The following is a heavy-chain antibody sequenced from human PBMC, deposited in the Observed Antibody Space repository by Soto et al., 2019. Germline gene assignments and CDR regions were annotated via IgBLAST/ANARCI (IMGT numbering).Heavy chain of an antibody. V-gene: IGHV4-4*02. CDR2: IYHSGST. CDR1: GGSISSSYW. CDR3: ARVSGSYYYGMDV. J-gene: IGHJ6*02. Sequence: QEQLQESGPGLVKPSGTLPLTCAVSGGSISSSYWWSWVRQPPGKGLEWIGEIYHSGSTNYNPSLKRRVTISVDTSTNQFSLKLSSVTAADTAVYSCARVSGSYYYGMDVWGQGTTVTVSS. D-gene: IGHD3-10*01.